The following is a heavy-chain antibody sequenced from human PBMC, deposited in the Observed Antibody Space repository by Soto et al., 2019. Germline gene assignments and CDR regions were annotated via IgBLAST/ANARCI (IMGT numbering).Heavy chain of an antibody. D-gene: IGHD1-26*01. Sequence: QVQLVQSGAEVKKPGASVKVSCKASGYTFTSYGISWVRQAPGQGLEWMGWISAYNGNTNYAQKLQGRVTMTTDTPTSTASMDLRRLTSDYTAVYYCARVAGVSGELYYWGQGTLVTVSS. CDR1: GYTFTSYG. V-gene: IGHV1-18*01. J-gene: IGHJ4*02. CDR2: ISAYNGNT. CDR3: ARVAGVSGELYY.